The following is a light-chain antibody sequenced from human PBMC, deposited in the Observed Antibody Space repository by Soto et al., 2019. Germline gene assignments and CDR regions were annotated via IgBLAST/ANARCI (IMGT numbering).Light chain of an antibody. CDR2: EVS. CDR3: SSYTSSSTLVV. Sequence: QSVLTQPASVSGSPGQSITISCTGTSSDVGGYNYVSWYQQHPGKAPQLMIFEVSNRPSGVSNRFSGSKSGNTASLTISGLQAEDEADYYCSSYTSSSTLVVFGGRTKLTVL. CDR1: SSDVGGYNY. V-gene: IGLV2-14*01. J-gene: IGLJ2*01.